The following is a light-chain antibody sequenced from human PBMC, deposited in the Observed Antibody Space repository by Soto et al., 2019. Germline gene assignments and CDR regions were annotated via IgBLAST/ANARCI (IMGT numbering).Light chain of an antibody. V-gene: IGKV3-15*01. CDR1: QSVSSY. Sequence: EIVLTQSPATLSLSPGERATLSCRASQSVSSYLAWYQQKPGQAPRVLIYDASTRATGIPGRFSGSGSGTEFTLTISSLQSEDFAVYYCQQYNNWPETFGQGTKVEIK. CDR3: QQYNNWPET. CDR2: DAS. J-gene: IGKJ1*01.